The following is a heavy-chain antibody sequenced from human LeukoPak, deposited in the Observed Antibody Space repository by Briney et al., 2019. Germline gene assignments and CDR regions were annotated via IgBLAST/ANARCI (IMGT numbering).Heavy chain of an antibody. CDR2: IYHSGSA. CDR1: GYSISSGYQ. CDR3: ARDPRWLTPDCTSTSCYENYFDP. D-gene: IGHD2-2*01. Sequence: SETLSLTCGVSGYSISSGYQWAWIRQSPGKGLGWIGSIYHSGSAHYNPSLKSRVTISVETSKNQFSLNMYSVTAADTAVYYCARDPRWLTPDCTSTSCYENYFDPWGQGTLVTVSS. J-gene: IGHJ5*02. V-gene: IGHV4-38-2*02.